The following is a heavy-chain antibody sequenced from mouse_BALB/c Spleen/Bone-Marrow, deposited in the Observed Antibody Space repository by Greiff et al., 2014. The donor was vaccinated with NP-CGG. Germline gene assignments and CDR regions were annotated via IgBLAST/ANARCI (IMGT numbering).Heavy chain of an antibody. V-gene: IGHV14-3*02. Sequence: EVMLVESGAELVKPGASVKLFCTASGFNIKDTYMHWVKQRPEQGLEWIGRIDPANGNTKYDPKFQGKATITADTSSNTAYLQLSSLTSEDTAVYYCARYYYGSSYFDYWGQGTTLTVSS. CDR2: IDPANGNT. J-gene: IGHJ2*01. CDR3: ARYYYGSSYFDY. CDR1: GFNIKDTY. D-gene: IGHD1-1*01.